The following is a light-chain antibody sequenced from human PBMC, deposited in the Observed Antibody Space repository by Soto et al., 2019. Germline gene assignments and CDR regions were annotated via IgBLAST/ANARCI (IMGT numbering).Light chain of an antibody. CDR3: QQYGTAPWT. CDR2: GTS. Sequence: EVVMTQSPDTLSVSPGEGATLSCRVSQSIRSNLAWYQQKPGQAPRLLISGTSSRATGIPDSFSGSGAGTDFTLTISRLEPEDFAVYYCQQYGTAPWTFGQGTKVDIK. J-gene: IGKJ1*01. CDR1: QSIRSN. V-gene: IGKV3-20*01.